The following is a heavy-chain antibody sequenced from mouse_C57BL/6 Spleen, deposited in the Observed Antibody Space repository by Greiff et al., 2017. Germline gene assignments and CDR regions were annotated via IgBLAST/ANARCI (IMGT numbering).Heavy chain of an antibody. J-gene: IGHJ4*01. CDR2: IDPSDSYT. D-gene: IGHD3-1*01. CDR1: GYTFTSYW. V-gene: IGHV1-59*01. CDR3: ARAGPRGAMDY. Sequence: QVQLQQPGAELVRPGTSVKLSCKASGYTFTSYWMHWVKQRPGQGLEWIGVIDPSDSYTNYNQKFKGKDTLTVDTSSSTAYMQLSSLTSEDSAVYYCARAGPRGAMDYWGQGTSVTVSS.